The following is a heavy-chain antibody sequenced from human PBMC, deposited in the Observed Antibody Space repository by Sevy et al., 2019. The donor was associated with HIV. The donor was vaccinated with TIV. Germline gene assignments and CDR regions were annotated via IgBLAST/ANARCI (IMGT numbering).Heavy chain of an antibody. Sequence: GGSLRLSCAASGFTFSDYYMSWIRQAPGKGLEWVSYISSGSSYTNYEDSVKGRFTISRDNARNSLYLQMNSLRAEDAAVYYWGKDSRVYSRGHFDYWGQGIRVTVSS. CDR3: GKDSRVYSRGHFDY. V-gene: IGHV3-11*06. D-gene: IGHD6-25*01. CDR2: ISSGSSYT. J-gene: IGHJ4*02. CDR1: GFTFSDYY.